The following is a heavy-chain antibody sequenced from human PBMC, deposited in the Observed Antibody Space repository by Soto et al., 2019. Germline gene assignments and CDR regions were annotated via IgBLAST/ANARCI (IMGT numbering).Heavy chain of an antibody. D-gene: IGHD6-19*01. Sequence: PSETRSLTCAVSGGSISRGGYSWSWIRQPPGKGLEWIGYIYHSGSTYYNPSLKSRVTISVDRSKNQFSLKLSSVTAADTAVYYCARDVGGWAEADVWGQGTTVTVPS. V-gene: IGHV4-30-2*01. CDR1: GGSISRGGYS. CDR2: IYHSGST. CDR3: ARDVGGWAEADV. J-gene: IGHJ6*02.